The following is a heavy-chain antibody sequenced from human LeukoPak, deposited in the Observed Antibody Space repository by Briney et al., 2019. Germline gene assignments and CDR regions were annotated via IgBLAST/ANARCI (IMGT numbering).Heavy chain of an antibody. D-gene: IGHD3-22*01. V-gene: IGHV3-23*01. Sequence: GGSLRLSCAASGFTFKNYAMNWVRQSPGQGLEWVSTISGDAVTSWYADSVKGRFTASRDNSKNIVFLQMNNLRAEDTAVYYCAKKDSSGSYNWFDPWGQGTLVTVSS. CDR1: GFTFKNYA. CDR2: ISGDAVTS. J-gene: IGHJ5*02. CDR3: AKKDSSGSYNWFDP.